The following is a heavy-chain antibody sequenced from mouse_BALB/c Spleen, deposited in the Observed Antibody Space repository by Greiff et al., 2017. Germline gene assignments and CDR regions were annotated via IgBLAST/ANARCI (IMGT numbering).Heavy chain of an antibody. D-gene: IGHD2-1*01. CDR1: GFSLTSYG. Sequence: VMLVESGPGLVQPSQSLSITCTVSGFSLTSYGVHWVRQSPGKGLEWLGVIWSGGSTDYNAAFISRLSISKDNSKSQVFFKMNSLQANDTAIYYCARGDYGNHYAMDYWGQGTSVTVSS. J-gene: IGHJ4*01. V-gene: IGHV2-2*02. CDR3: ARGDYGNHYAMDY. CDR2: IWSGGST.